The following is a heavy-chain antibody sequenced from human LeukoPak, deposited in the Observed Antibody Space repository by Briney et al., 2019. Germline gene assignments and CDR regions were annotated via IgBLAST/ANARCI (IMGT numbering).Heavy chain of an antibody. CDR1: GGSISSYY. Sequence: PSETLSLTCTVSGGSISSYYWSWIRQPPGKGLEWIGEINHSGSTNYNPSLKSRVTISVDTSKNQFSLKLSSVTAADTAVYYCARGPGDVGDFDYWGQGTLVTVSS. J-gene: IGHJ4*02. V-gene: IGHV4-34*01. D-gene: IGHD1-26*01. CDR2: INHSGST. CDR3: ARGPGDVGDFDY.